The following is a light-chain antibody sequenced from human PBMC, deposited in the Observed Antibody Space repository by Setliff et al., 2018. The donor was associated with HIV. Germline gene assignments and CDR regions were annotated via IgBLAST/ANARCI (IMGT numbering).Light chain of an antibody. J-gene: IGLJ2*01. Sequence: SGSPGQSITISCTGSSSDVGAYNHVSWYQQYPGKAPKLIIYEVSKRPSGVSYRFSGSKSGITASLTISGLQAEDEADYYCSSYTRSITLVLFGGGTKVTVL. CDR2: EVS. CDR3: SSYTRSITLVL. V-gene: IGLV2-14*01. CDR1: SSDVGAYNH.